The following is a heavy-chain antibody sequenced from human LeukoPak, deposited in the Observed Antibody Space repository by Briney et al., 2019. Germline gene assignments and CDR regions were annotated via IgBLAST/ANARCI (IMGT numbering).Heavy chain of an antibody. J-gene: IGHJ3*02. CDR2: IIPILGIA. CDR3: ARTHPYYYDSSGYVI. CDR1: GGTFSSYA. V-gene: IGHV1-69*10. D-gene: IGHD3-22*01. Sequence: SVKVSCKASGGTFSSYAISWVRQAPGQGLEWMGGIIPILGIANYAQKFQGRVTITADKSTSTAYMELSSLRSEDTAVYHCARTHPYYYDSSGYVIWGQGTMVTVSS.